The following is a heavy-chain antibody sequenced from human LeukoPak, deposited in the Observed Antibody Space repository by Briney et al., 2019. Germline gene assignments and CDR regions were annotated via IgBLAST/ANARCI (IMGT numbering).Heavy chain of an antibody. J-gene: IGHJ4*02. V-gene: IGHV3-74*01. CDR3: AREKRGYYFDY. CDR1: GFTFSSYW. D-gene: IGHD3-10*01. Sequence: PGGSLRLSCAASGFTFSSYWMHWVRQAPGQGLVWVSRINSDGSSTSYADSVKGRFTISRDNAKNTLYLQMNSLRAEDTAVYYCAREKRGYYFDYWGQGTLVTVSS. CDR2: INSDGSST.